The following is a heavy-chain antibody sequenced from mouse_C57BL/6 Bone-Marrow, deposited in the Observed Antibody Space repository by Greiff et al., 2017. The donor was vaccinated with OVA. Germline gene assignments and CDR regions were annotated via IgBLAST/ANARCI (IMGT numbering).Heavy chain of an antibody. CDR3: TREGSWFAY. V-gene: IGHV1-15*01. CDR2: IDPETGGT. CDR1: GYTFTDYE. Sequence: ESGAELVRPGASVTLSCKASGYTFTDYEMHWVKQTPVHGLEWIGAIDPETGGTAYNQKFKGKAILTADKSSSTAYMELRSLTSEDAAVYYCTREGSWFAYWGQGTLVTVSA. J-gene: IGHJ3*01.